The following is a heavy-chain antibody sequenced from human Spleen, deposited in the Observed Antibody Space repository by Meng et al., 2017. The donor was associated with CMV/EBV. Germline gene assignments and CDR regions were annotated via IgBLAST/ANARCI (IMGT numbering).Heavy chain of an antibody. CDR2: IYPGDSES. CDR1: GYSFTSYW. CDR3: ARRGYTYDFYWFDP. J-gene: IGHJ5*02. D-gene: IGHD5-18*01. V-gene: IGHV5-51*01. Sequence: KGSGYSFTSYWIGWVRQMPGKGLEWMGIIYPGDSESRYSPSFQGQVTMSADKSISTAYLQWSSLKASDTAMYYCARRGYTYDFYWFDPWGQGTLVTVSS.